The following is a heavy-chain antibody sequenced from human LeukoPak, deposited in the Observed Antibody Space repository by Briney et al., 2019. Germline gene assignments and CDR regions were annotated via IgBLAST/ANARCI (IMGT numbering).Heavy chain of an antibody. J-gene: IGHJ4*02. Sequence: GSSVKVSCKASGGTFSSCAISWVRQAPGQGLEWMGWINPNSGGTNYAQKFQDRVTMTRDTSISTAYMELSRLRSDDTAVYYCARDRNDFWSAYYEFDYWGQGTLVTVSS. CDR3: ARDRNDFWSAYYEFDY. D-gene: IGHD3-3*01. CDR1: GGTFSSCA. V-gene: IGHV1-2*02. CDR2: INPNSGGT.